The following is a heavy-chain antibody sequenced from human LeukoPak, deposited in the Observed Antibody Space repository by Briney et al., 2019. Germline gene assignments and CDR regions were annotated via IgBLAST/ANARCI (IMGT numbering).Heavy chain of an antibody. CDR3: ARVASVGGIY. CDR1: GGSISSSSYY. J-gene: IGHJ4*02. CDR2: IYYSGST. V-gene: IGHV4-39*07. Sequence: SETLSLTCTVSGGSISSSSYYWGWIRQPPGKGLEWIGSIYYSGSTYYNPSLKSRVTISVDTSKNQFSLKLSSVTAADTAVYYCARVASVGGIYWGQGTLVTVSS.